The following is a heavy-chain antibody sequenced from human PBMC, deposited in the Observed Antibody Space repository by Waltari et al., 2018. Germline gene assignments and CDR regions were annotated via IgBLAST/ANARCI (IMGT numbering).Heavy chain of an antibody. V-gene: IGHV4-59*01. CDR1: GCSISSYY. Sequence: QVQLQESGPGLVKPSETLSLTCPVSGCSISSYYWSWIRQPPGEGLAWIGYIYYSGSTNYNPSLKSRVTISVDTSKNQFSLKLSSVTAADTAVYYCARVFRGYCSGGSCYSAAFDIWGQGTMVTVSS. CDR2: IYYSGST. D-gene: IGHD2-15*01. J-gene: IGHJ3*02. CDR3: ARVFRGYCSGGSCYSAAFDI.